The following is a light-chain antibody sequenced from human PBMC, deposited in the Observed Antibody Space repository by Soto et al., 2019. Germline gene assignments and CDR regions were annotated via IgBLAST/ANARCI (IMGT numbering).Light chain of an antibody. CDR3: QQYNTWHPKMA. Sequence: VVPQSPATLSVFPGETATLSCRASQSVSSYLAWYQQRPGQAPRLLIHGASTRATGIPARCRVSGSGTEFRLTISSRQSEDFATYYCQQYNTWHPKMAFGRGTKVEIK. CDR1: QSVSSY. V-gene: IGKV3-15*01. J-gene: IGKJ1*01. CDR2: GAS.